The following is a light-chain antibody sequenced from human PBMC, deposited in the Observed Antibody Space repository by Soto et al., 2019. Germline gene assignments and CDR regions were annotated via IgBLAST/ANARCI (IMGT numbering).Light chain of an antibody. V-gene: IGKV3-15*01. CDR2: GAS. Sequence: EIVMTQSPATLSVSSGERATLSCRASQSVSNNLAWYQHKPGQAPRLLIYGASTRATGIPARFSGSGSETEFTLTISSLQSEDSAVYYCQQRSSRPPMYTFGQGTKVEIK. CDR3: QQRSSRPPMYT. CDR1: QSVSNN. J-gene: IGKJ2*01.